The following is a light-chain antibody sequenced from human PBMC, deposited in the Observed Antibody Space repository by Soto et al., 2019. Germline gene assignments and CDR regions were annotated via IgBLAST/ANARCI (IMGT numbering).Light chain of an antibody. J-gene: IGKJ1*01. V-gene: IGKV3-15*01. CDR3: QHYNNWPPWT. Sequence: EIVMTQSPATLSVSPGERATLSCRASQSVSSNLAWYQQKPGQPPRLLIYGASTRATGIPARFSGSGSGTEFTLTISSLQSEDFAVSYCQHYNNWPPWTFGQGTKVEIK. CDR1: QSVSSN. CDR2: GAS.